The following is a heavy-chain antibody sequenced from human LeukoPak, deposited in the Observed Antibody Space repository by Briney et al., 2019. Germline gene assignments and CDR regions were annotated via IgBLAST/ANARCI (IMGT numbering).Heavy chain of an antibody. CDR2: IYDSGST. CDR3: ARVGDYYDSSGYYLGYFDY. CDR1: GGSISSYY. V-gene: IGHV4-59*01. D-gene: IGHD3-22*01. Sequence: PSETLSLTCAVSGGSISSYYWSWIRQPPGKGLEWIGYIYDSGSTNYNPSLKSRVTISVDTPKNQFSLKLSSVTAADTAVYYCARVGDYYDSSGYYLGYFDYWGQGTLVTVSS. J-gene: IGHJ4*02.